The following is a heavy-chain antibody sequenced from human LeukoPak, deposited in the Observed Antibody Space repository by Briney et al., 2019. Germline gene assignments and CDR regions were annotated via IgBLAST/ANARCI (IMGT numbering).Heavy chain of an antibody. CDR1: GGSIRSSSYY. V-gene: IGHV4-39*07. CDR3: ARGADSSGYYSIFYFDY. D-gene: IGHD3-22*01. CDR2: IYYSGST. J-gene: IGHJ4*02. Sequence: SETLSLTCTVSGGSIRSSSYYWGWIRQPPGKGLEWIGSIYYSGSTYYNASLKSRGTISVDTSKNQFSLKLSSVTAADTAVYYCARGADSSGYYSIFYFDYWGQGTLVTVSS.